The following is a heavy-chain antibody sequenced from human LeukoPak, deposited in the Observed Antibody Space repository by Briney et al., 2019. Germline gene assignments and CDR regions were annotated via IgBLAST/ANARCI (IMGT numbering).Heavy chain of an antibody. J-gene: IGHJ3*02. CDR3: VRVDYGGNSGAFDI. Sequence: ASVKVSCKASGYTFTGYYMHWVRQAPGQGLEWMGWINPNSGGTNYAQKFQGRVTMTRDTSISTAYMELSRLRSDDTAVYYCVRVDYGGNSGAFDIWGQGTMVTVSS. CDR1: GYTFTGYY. D-gene: IGHD4-23*01. V-gene: IGHV1-2*02. CDR2: INPNSGGT.